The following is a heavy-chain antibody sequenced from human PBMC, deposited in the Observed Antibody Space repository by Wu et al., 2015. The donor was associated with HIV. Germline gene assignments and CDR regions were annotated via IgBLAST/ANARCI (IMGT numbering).Heavy chain of an antibody. CDR3: ARAVRGSRLGYYYYMGR. CDR2: HDPEDLGT. Sequence: QVHLVQSGAEVKKPGASVKVSCKLSGNTLTDVSIHWVRQAPGKGLEWMGGHDPEDLGTIYAQKFQGRVTMTEDTSTDTAYMELSSLRSEDTAVYYCARAVRGSRLGYYYYMGRLGQRDHGHRLL. CDR1: GNTLTDVS. V-gene: IGHV1-24*01. D-gene: IGHD3-16*01. J-gene: IGHJ6*03.